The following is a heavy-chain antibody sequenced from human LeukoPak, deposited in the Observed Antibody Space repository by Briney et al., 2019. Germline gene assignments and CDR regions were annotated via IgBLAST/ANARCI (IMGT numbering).Heavy chain of an antibody. V-gene: IGHV4-34*01. D-gene: IGHD3-10*01. CDR2: INHIGIA. CDR1: GGSFSGYY. J-gene: IGHJ4*02. CDR3: ARGGIYYYGSGRRYYFDY. Sequence: SETLSLTCAVYGGSFSGYYWSWIRQPPGKGLDWIGEINHIGIANYTPSLKSRVTISVGTSKNQFSLKLSSVTAADTAVYYCARGGIYYYGSGRRYYFDYWGQGTLVTVSS.